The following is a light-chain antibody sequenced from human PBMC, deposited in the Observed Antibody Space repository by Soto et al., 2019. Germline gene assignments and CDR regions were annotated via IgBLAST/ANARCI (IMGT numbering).Light chain of an antibody. V-gene: IGLV4-69*01. CDR1: SGHSSYA. CDR3: QTWGPGITV. CDR2: LNSDGSH. Sequence: QAVLTQSPSASASLGASVKLTCTLSSGHSSYAIAWHQQQPEKGPRYLMKLNSDGSHSKGDGIPDRFSGSSSGAERYLTISSLPSEDESDYYCQTWGPGITVFGGGTQLTVL. J-gene: IGLJ7*01.